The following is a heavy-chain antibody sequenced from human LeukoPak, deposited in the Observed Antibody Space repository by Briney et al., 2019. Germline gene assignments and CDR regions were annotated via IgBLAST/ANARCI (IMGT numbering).Heavy chain of an antibody. CDR1: GFTFSSYW. CDR3: AKVAPWGYYDSRGQWPNWYFDL. V-gene: IGHV3-53*01. Sequence: GGSLRLSCAASGFTFSSYWMSWVRQAPGKGLEWVSVIYSGGRRYYTDSVKGRFTISRDNSKNTLYLQMNSLRAEDTAVYYCAKVAPWGYYDSRGQWPNWYFDLWGRGTLVTVSS. CDR2: IYSGGRR. J-gene: IGHJ2*01. D-gene: IGHD3-22*01.